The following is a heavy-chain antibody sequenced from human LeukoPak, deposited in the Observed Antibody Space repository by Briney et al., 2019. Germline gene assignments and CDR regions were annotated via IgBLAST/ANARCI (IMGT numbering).Heavy chain of an antibody. V-gene: IGHV1-69*06. J-gene: IGHJ5*02. CDR1: GGTFSSYA. CDR3: ARVPDDYGDSPSP. CDR2: IIPIFGTA. D-gene: IGHD4-17*01. Sequence: SVKVSCKASGGTFSSYAISWVRQAPGQGLEWMGGIIPIFGTANYAQKFQGRVTITADKSTSTAYMELSSLRSEDTAVYYCARVPDDYGDSPSPWGQGTLVTVSS.